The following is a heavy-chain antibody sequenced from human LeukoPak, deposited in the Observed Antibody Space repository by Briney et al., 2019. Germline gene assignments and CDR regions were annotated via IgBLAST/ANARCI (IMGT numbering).Heavy chain of an antibody. Sequence: ASVKVSCKASGYKFSGYYIHWVRQAPGQGLEWMGWIDPNSGGTNYAQKFQGRVTMTRDTSISTAYVELRSLRSDDTAVYFCATYDILTGYYLWGFGYWGQGTLVTVSS. J-gene: IGHJ4*02. CDR1: GYKFSGYY. D-gene: IGHD3-9*01. CDR2: IDPNSGGT. CDR3: ATYDILTGYYLWGFGY. V-gene: IGHV1-2*02.